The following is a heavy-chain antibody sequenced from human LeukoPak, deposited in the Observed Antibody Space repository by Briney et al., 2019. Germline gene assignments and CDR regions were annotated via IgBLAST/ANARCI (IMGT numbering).Heavy chain of an antibody. CDR3: ARVSGDV. J-gene: IGHJ6*02. CDR1: GFTFSIYT. CDR2: ISYDGSSE. Sequence: GRSLRLFCAASGFTFSIYTTHWVRQAPGKGLEGVAFISYDGSSEYCAGSVKGRFTISRDDSKNTLYLQMNSLRADDTAVYFCARVSGDVWGQGTTVTVSS. V-gene: IGHV3-30-3*01.